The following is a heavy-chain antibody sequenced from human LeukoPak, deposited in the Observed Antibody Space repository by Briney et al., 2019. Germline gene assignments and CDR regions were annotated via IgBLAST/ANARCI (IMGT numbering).Heavy chain of an antibody. V-gene: IGHV1-18*01. CDR2: ISAYNGNT. J-gene: IGHJ4*02. Sequence: ASVKVSCKASGYTFTSYGISWVRQAPGQGLEWMGWISAYNGNTNYAQELQGRVTMTTDTSTSTAYMELRSLRSDDTAVYYCARESRGYGAGTFDYWGQGTLVTVSS. D-gene: IGHD6-19*01. CDR3: ARESRGYGAGTFDY. CDR1: GYTFTSYG.